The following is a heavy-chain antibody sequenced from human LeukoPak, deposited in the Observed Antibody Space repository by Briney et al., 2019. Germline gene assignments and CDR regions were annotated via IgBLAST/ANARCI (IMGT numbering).Heavy chain of an antibody. J-gene: IGHJ6*02. CDR1: GFTFSDFY. V-gene: IGHV3-11*04. CDR2: ISSSGSTI. CDR3: ATSRWYNSYYHGMDV. D-gene: IGHD2-15*01. Sequence: PGGSLRLSCAASGFTFSDFYMSWIRQAPGKGLEWVSYISSSGSTIYYADSVKGRFTISGDNSKNTLYLQMNSLRAEDTAVYYCATSRWYNSYYHGMDVWGQGTTVTVSS.